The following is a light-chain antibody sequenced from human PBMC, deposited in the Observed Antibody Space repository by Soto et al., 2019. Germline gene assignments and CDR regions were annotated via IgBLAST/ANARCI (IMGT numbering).Light chain of an antibody. CDR1: QSVSSTF. V-gene: IGKV3-20*01. CDR3: QHAGSSSFT. Sequence: EIVLTQSPGTLSLSPGDRATLSCRASQSVSSTFLAWYQHKPGQAPRLLIYASSTRATGIPDRFSGSGSGTDFTLAISRLEPEDSAVYYCQHAGSSSFTFGQGTKVDIK. J-gene: IGKJ2*01. CDR2: ASS.